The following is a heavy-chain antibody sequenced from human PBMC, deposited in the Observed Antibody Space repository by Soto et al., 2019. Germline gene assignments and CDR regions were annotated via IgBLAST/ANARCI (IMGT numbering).Heavy chain of an antibody. Sequence: SVKVSCKASGGTFSSYTISWVRQAPGQGLEWMGRIIPILGIANYAQKFQGRVTITADKSTSTAYMELSSLRSEDTAVYYCAREYYYGSGISRGTREVDYWGQGTLVTVSS. CDR1: GGTFSSYT. V-gene: IGHV1-69*04. CDR2: IIPILGIA. CDR3: AREYYYGSGISRGTREVDY. D-gene: IGHD3-10*01. J-gene: IGHJ4*02.